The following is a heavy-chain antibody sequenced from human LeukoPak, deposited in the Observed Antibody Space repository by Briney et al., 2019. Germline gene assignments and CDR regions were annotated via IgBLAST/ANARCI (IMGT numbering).Heavy chain of an antibody. V-gene: IGHV4-34*01. J-gene: IGHJ6*03. Sequence: SETLSLTCAVYGGSFSGYYWSWIRQPPGKGLEWIGEINHSGSTNYNPSLKSRVTISVDTSKNQFSLKLSSVTAADTAVYYCARGGGMGYYYYYMDVWGKGTTVTISS. D-gene: IGHD3-16*01. CDR3: ARGGGMGYYYYYMDV. CDR2: INHSGST. CDR1: GGSFSGYY.